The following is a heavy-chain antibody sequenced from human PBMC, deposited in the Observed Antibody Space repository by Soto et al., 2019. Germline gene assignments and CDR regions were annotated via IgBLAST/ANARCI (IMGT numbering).Heavy chain of an antibody. CDR2: INPNSGGP. V-gene: IGHV1-2*02. CDR3: ASTDSSSSFGY. Sequence: ASVKVSCKASGYTFTGYYIHWVRQAPGQRLEWMGYINPNSGGPNYAQKFQGRVTITADESTSTAYMELSSLRVEDTAVYYCASTDSSSSFGYWGQGTLVTVTS. J-gene: IGHJ4*02. D-gene: IGHD6-13*01. CDR1: GYTFTGYY.